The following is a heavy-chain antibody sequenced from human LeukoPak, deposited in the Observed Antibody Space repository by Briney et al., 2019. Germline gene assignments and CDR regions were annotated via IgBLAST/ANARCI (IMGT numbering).Heavy chain of an antibody. J-gene: IGHJ4*02. Sequence: GGSLRLSCAASGFTVSSNYMTWVRQAPGKGLEWVSLIYSGGTTYYADSVKGRFTISRDNAKNTLYLQMNSLRAEDTAVYYCARDRGYTQDYWGQGTLVTVSS. V-gene: IGHV3-66*01. D-gene: IGHD5-12*01. CDR3: ARDRGYTQDY. CDR2: IYSGGTT. CDR1: GFTVSSNY.